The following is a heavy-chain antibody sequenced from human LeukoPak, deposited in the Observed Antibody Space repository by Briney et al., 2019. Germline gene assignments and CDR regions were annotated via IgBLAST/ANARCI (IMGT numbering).Heavy chain of an antibody. V-gene: IGHV1-69*13. CDR1: GGTFSSYA. J-gene: IGHJ4*02. CDR3: ARASPYYDVFDY. D-gene: IGHD3-3*01. CDR2: IIPIFVTA. Sequence: WASVKVSRKASGGTFSSYAIRWVREAAGQGLEWMGGIIPIFVTANYAQTFQGRVAITAHESTSTAYMELSSLRSEETAVYYCARASPYYDVFDYSGQGTLVTVSS.